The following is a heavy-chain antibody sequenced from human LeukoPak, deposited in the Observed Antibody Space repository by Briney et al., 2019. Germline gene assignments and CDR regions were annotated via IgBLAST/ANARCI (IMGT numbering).Heavy chain of an antibody. V-gene: IGHV3-23*01. CDR1: GFTFSSYA. CDR3: AKVVGVLSYSSGSYFDY. D-gene: IGHD6-19*01. Sequence: GGSLRLSCAASGFTFSSYAMSWVRQAPGKGLEWVSVISGSGDTTYYADSVKGRFTISGSNSKNTLYLQMNSLRAEDTAVYHCAKVVGVLSYSSGSYFDYWGQGTLVTVSS. J-gene: IGHJ4*02. CDR2: ISGSGDTT.